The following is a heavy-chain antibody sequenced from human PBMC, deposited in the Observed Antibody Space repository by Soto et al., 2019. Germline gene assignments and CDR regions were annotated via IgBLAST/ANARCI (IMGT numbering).Heavy chain of an antibody. D-gene: IGHD2-8*01. J-gene: IGHJ3*01. CDR2: IKSKTDGGTT. Sequence: PGGSLRLSCAASGFTFSNAWMSWVRQAPGKGLEWVGRIKSKTDGGTTDYAAPVKGRFTISRDDSKNTLYLQMNSLKTEDTAVYDGTTDPPDGTNGVCDDGFDVWGQGTMVTV. CDR3: TTDPPDGTNGVCDDGFDV. V-gene: IGHV3-15*01. CDR1: GFTFSNAW.